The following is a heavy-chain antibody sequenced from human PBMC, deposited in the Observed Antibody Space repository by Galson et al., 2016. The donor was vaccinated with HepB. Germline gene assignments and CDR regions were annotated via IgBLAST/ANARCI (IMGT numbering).Heavy chain of an antibody. CDR2: IGAFNGKT. CDR3: ARDLFSGCYSPALSFGY. Sequence: SVKVSCKGSGYTSISYGVSWVRQAPGQGLEWMGWIGAFNGKTNLAQTFQGRLTMTIETSTGTAYMELRSLRSGDAAIYYCARDLFSGCYSPALSFGYWGQGTLLTVSS. J-gene: IGHJ4*02. D-gene: IGHD1-26*01. CDR1: GYTSISYG. V-gene: IGHV1-18*01.